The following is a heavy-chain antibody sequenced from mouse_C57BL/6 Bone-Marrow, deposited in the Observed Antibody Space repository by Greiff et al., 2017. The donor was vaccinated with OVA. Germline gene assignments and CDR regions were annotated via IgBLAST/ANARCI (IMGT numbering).Heavy chain of an antibody. CDR3: ARFRHYYGSSY. V-gene: IGHV1-22*01. CDR1: GYTFTDYN. J-gene: IGHJ2*01. D-gene: IGHD1-1*01. CDR2: INPNNGGT. Sequence: VQLQQSGPELVKPGASVKMSCKASGYTFTDYNMHWVKQSHGKSLEWIGYINPNNGGTSYNQKFKGKATLTVNKYSSTAYMELRSRTSEDAAVYYCARFRHYYGSSYWGQGTTLTVSS.